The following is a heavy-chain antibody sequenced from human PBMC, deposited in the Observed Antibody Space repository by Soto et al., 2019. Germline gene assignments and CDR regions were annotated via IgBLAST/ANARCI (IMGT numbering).Heavy chain of an antibody. V-gene: IGHV1-3*01. CDR1: GYTFTSYA. CDR3: AIVLAPPIVVVVAAIPWFDP. Sequence: GASVKVSCKASGYTFTSYAMHWVRQAPGQRLEWMGWINAGNGNTKYSQKFQGRVTITRDTSASTAYMELSSLRSEDTAVYYCAIVLAPPIVVVVAAIPWFDPWGQGTLVTVSS. D-gene: IGHD2-15*01. J-gene: IGHJ5*02. CDR2: INAGNGNT.